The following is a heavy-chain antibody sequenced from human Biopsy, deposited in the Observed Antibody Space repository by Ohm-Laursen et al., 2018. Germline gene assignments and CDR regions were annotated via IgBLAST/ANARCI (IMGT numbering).Heavy chain of an antibody. D-gene: IGHD5-12*01. J-gene: IGHJ4*02. CDR3: ARLGSGDYFPTFFDF. CDR2: IFYSANT. Sequence: TLSLTCTVSGVSINGGRYYWNWLRHHPGKGLEWIGNIFYSANTYYNPSLKSQVTISVDTSKNQFSLKLSSVTAADTAVYYCARLGSGDYFPTFFDFWGQGALVTVSS. V-gene: IGHV4-31*01. CDR1: GVSINGGRYY.